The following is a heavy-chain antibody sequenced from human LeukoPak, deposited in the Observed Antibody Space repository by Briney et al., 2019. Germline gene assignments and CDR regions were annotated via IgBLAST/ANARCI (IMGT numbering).Heavy chain of an antibody. CDR1: GFTFSNYE. CDR3: ARGRDDDFWTGFALFDS. V-gene: IGHV3-48*03. CDR2: ISSSGATT. J-gene: IGHJ4*02. Sequence: SGGSLRLSCAASGFTFSNYEMNWVRQAPGKGLEFISYISSSGATTYYADSVKGRFTISRDNAKNSLYLQMNSLRADDTAIYYCARGRDDDFWTGFALFDSWGQGSLVTVSA. D-gene: IGHD3/OR15-3a*01.